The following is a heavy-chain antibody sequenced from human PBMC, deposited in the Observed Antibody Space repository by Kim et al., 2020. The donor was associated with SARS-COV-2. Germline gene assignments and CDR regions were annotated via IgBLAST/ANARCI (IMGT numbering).Heavy chain of an antibody. V-gene: IGHV3-21*01. CDR2: ISSSSSYI. CDR3: ARDYDILTGYYSVWFDP. D-gene: IGHD3-9*01. CDR1: GFTFSSYS. J-gene: IGHJ5*02. Sequence: GGSLRLSCAASGFTFSSYSMNWVRQAPGKGLEWVSSISSSSSYIYYADSVKGRFTISRDNAKNSLYLQMNSLRAEDTAVYYCARDYDILTGYYSVWFDPWGQGTLVTVSS.